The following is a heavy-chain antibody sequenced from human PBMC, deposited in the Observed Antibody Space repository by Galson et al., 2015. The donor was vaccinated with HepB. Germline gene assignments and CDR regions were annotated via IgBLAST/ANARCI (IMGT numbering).Heavy chain of an antibody. CDR1: GYTFTSYY. Sequence: SVKVSCKASGYTFTSYYMHWVRQAPGQGLEWMGIINPSGGSTSYAQKFQGRVTMTRDTSTSTVYMELSSLRSEDTAVYYCARDRRETAAGSYYYGMDVWGQGTTVTVSS. J-gene: IGHJ6*02. D-gene: IGHD6-13*01. CDR3: ARDRRETAAGSYYYGMDV. V-gene: IGHV1-46*01. CDR2: INPSGGST.